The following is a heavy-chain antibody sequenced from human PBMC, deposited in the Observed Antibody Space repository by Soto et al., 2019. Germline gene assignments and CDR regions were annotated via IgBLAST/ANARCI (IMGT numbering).Heavy chain of an antibody. D-gene: IGHD1-20*01. CDR3: AREITYFDF. Sequence: GGSLRLSCAASGFNFNDYWMGWFRQAPGRGLEWVANIREDGSEKYYMDSVKGRFTISRDNAKNSLFLQMSSLRAEDTGVYYCAREITYFDFWGQGALVTVSS. J-gene: IGHJ4*02. V-gene: IGHV3-7*01. CDR2: IREDGSEK. CDR1: GFNFNDYW.